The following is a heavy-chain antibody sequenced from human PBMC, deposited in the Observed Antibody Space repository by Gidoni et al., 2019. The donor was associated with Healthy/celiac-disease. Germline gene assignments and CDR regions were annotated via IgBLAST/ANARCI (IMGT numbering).Heavy chain of an antibody. CDR1: GGSISSRSYY. V-gene: IGHV4-39*01. D-gene: IGHD1-26*01. CDR2: IYYSGST. J-gene: IGHJ4*02. CDR3: ASQWELQDY. Sequence: LQLQESCPGLVKPSDTLSLTCTFSGGSISSRSYYWGWIRQPPGKGLEWIGSIYYSGSTYYNPSLKSRVTISVDTSKNQFSLKLSSVTAADTAVYYCASQWELQDYWGQGTLVTVSS.